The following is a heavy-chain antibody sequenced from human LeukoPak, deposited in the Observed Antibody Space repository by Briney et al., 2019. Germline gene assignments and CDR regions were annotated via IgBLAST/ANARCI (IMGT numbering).Heavy chain of an antibody. J-gene: IGHJ4*02. CDR1: GGSISSGDYY. Sequence: SETLSLTCTVSGGSISSGDYYWSWIRQPPGKGLEWIGYIYYSGSTYYNPSLKSRVTISVDTSKNQFSLKLSSVTAADTAVYYCARGLSGYETFDYWGQGTLVTVSS. V-gene: IGHV4-30-4*01. CDR3: ARGLSGYETFDY. CDR2: IYYSGST. D-gene: IGHD5-12*01.